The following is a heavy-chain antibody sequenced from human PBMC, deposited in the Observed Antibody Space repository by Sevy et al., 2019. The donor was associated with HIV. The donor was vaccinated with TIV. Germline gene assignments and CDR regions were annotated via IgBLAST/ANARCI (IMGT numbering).Heavy chain of an antibody. D-gene: IGHD3-16*01. CDR1: GFTFSSYA. CDR3: ANTSDKGDDAFNI. Sequence: GGSLRLSCAASGFTFSSYAMSWVRQAPGKGLEWVSAISRSGGSTYYADSVKGRFTISRDNSKNTLYLQMNSLRAEDTAVYYSANTSDKGDDAFNIWGQGTMVTVSS. J-gene: IGHJ3*02. V-gene: IGHV3-23*01. CDR2: ISRSGGST.